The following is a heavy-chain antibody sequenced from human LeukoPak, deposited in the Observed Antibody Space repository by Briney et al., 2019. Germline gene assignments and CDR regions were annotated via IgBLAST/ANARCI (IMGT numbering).Heavy chain of an antibody. D-gene: IGHD3-9*01. CDR2: INPNSGGT. V-gene: IGHV1-2*02. CDR1: GYTFTGYY. CDR3: ARDERYFDWDAFDI. J-gene: IGHJ3*02. Sequence: ASVKVSCKASGYTFTGYYMHWVRQAPGQGLEWMGWINPNSGGTNYAQKFQGRVTMTRDTSISTAYMELSRLRSDDTAVYYCARDERYFDWDAFDIWGQGTMVTVSS.